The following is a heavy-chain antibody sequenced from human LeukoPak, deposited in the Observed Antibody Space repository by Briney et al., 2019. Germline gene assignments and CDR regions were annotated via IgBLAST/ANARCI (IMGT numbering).Heavy chain of an antibody. CDR3: AREYRRDYYDSSGYYDGPDAFDI. CDR1: GGSFSGYY. J-gene: IGHJ3*02. Sequence: SETLSLTCAVYGGSFSGYYWSWLRQPPGKGLEWLGEINHSGSTNYNPSLKSRVTISVDTSKNQFSLKLSSVTAADTAVYYCAREYRRDYYDSSGYYDGPDAFDIWGQGTMVTVSS. CDR2: INHSGST. V-gene: IGHV4-34*01. D-gene: IGHD3-22*01.